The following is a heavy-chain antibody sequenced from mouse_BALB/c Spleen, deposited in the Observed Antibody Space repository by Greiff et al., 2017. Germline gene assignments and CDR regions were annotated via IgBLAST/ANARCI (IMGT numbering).Heavy chain of an antibody. J-gene: IGHJ3*01. Sequence: EVQVVESGGGLVKPGGSLKLSCAASGFTFSSYTMSWVRQTPEKRLEWVATISSGGSYTYYPDSVKGRFTISRDNAKNTLYLQMSSLKSEDTAMYYCTRGGWDGYSFAYWGQGTLVTVSA. CDR1: GFTFSSYT. CDR3: TRGGWDGYSFAY. CDR2: ISSGGSYT. D-gene: IGHD2-3*01. V-gene: IGHV5-6-4*01.